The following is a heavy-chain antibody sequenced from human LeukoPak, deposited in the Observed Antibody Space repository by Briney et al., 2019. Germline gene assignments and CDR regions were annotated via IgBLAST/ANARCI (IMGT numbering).Heavy chain of an antibody. D-gene: IGHD2-15*01. V-gene: IGHV1-18*01. CDR2: VSTYSGNT. J-gene: IGHJ5*02. Sequence: GASVKVSCKASGYTFTSYGISWVRQAHGQGLEWMGWVSTYSGNTNYAQKFQGRVTMTTDTSTSTTYMELKSLKSDDTAIYYCARDLGYCSFGFGLGKCNRKWFDPWGQGTLVSVSS. CDR1: GYTFTSYG. CDR3: ARDLGYCSFGFGLGKCNRKWFDP.